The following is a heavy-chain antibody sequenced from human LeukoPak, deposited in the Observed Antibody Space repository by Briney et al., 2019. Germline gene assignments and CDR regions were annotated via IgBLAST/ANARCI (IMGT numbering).Heavy chain of an antibody. CDR3: AGGDRSGWDFNY. CDR2: IYYSGST. J-gene: IGHJ4*02. Sequence: SETLSLTCTVSGGSISSSSYYWGWIRQPPGKGLEWIGSIYYSGSTYYNPSLKSRVTISVDTSKNQFSLKLSSVTAADTAVYYCAGGDRSGWDFNYWGQGTLVTVSS. CDR1: GGSISSSSYY. D-gene: IGHD6-19*01. V-gene: IGHV4-39*07.